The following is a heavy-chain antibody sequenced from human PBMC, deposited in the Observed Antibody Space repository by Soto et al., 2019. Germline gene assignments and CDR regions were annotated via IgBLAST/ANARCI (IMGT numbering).Heavy chain of an antibody. J-gene: IGHJ4*02. CDR3: AKEQKDSSTWSELNY. D-gene: IGHD6-13*01. V-gene: IGHV4-59*01. CDR1: GGSISSYY. CDR2: IYYSGST. Sequence: SETLSLTCTVSGGSISSYYWSWIRQPPGKGLEWIGYIYYSGSTNYNPSLKSRVTISVDTSKNQFSLKLSSVTAADTAVYYCAKEQKDSSTWSELNYWGQGTLVTVSS.